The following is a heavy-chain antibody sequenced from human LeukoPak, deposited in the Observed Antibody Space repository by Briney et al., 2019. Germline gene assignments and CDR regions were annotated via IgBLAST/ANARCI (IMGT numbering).Heavy chain of an antibody. CDR3: ARDRSMVRFDY. CDR2: INPNSGDT. Sequence: AASVKVSCKASGYTFTGYYMHWVRQAPGQRLEWMGWINPNSGDTNSAQNFQGRVTMTRDTSISTAYMELSSLRSDDTAVYYCARDRSMVRFDYWGQGTLVTVSS. V-gene: IGHV1-2*02. D-gene: IGHD2-8*01. CDR1: GYTFTGYY. J-gene: IGHJ4*02.